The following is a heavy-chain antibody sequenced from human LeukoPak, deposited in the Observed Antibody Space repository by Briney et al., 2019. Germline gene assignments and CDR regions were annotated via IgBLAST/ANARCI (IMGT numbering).Heavy chain of an antibody. CDR2: IYHSGST. J-gene: IGHJ2*01. D-gene: IGHD3-10*01. Sequence: SETLSLTCAVSGGSISSGGYSWSWIRQPRGKGLEWIGYIYHSGSTYYNPSLKSRVTISVDRSKNQFSLKLSSVTAADTAVYYCARVSKGYRGSGYFDLWGRGTLVTVSS. CDR3: ARVSKGYRGSGYFDL. V-gene: IGHV4-30-2*01. CDR1: GGSISSGGYS.